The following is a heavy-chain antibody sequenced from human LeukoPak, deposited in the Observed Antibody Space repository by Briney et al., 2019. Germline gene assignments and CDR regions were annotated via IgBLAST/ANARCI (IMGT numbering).Heavy chain of an antibody. J-gene: IGHJ4*02. Sequence: GGSLRLSCAASGFTFDDYAMHWVRHAPGKGLEWVSLISGDGGSTYYADSVKGRFTISRDNSKHSLYLQMNSLRTEDTALYYCAKDMWYYDSSGLYDYWGQGTLVTVSS. CDR3: AKDMWYYDSSGLYDY. D-gene: IGHD3-22*01. CDR2: ISGDGGST. V-gene: IGHV3-43*02. CDR1: GFTFDDYA.